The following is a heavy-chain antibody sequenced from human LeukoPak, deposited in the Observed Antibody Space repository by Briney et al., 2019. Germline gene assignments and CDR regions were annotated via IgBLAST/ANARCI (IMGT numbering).Heavy chain of an antibody. Sequence: GGSLRLSCAASGFTFSSYSMNWVRQAPGKGLEWVSSISSSSSYIYYADSVKGRFTISRDNAKNSLYLQMNSLRAEDTAVYYCARGGTVSSVALDIWGQGTMVTVSS. CDR2: ISSSSSYI. CDR3: ARGGTVSSVALDI. D-gene: IGHD4-17*01. J-gene: IGHJ3*02. V-gene: IGHV3-21*01. CDR1: GFTFSSYS.